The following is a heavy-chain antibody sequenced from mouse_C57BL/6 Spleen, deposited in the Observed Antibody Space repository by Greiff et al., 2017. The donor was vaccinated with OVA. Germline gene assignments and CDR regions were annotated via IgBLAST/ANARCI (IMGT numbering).Heavy chain of an antibody. V-gene: IGHV1-64*01. CDR3: ALYYYGSSYVDAMDY. CDR1: GYTFTSYW. J-gene: IGHJ4*01. CDR2: IPPNSGST. Sequence: QVQLQQSGAELVKPGASVKLSCKASGYTFTSYWMHWVKQRPGQGLEWIGMIPPNSGSTNYNEKFKSKATLTVDKSSSTAYMQLSSLTSEDSAVYYCALYYYGSSYVDAMDYWGQGTSVTVSS. D-gene: IGHD1-1*01.